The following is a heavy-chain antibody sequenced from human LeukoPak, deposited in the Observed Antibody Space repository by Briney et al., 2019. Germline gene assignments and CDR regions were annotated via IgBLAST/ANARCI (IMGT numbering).Heavy chain of an antibody. Sequence: QPGGSLRLSCAASGFTFSTYGMHWVRQAPGKGLEWLAAISDDGSNKYSADSVKGRFTISRDNSKNTLSLQMNSLRSEDTAVYYCARDREVTATYYFDYWGQGTLVTVSS. D-gene: IGHD2-21*02. CDR3: ARDREVTATYYFDY. V-gene: IGHV3-30*03. J-gene: IGHJ4*02. CDR2: ISDDGSNK. CDR1: GFTFSTYG.